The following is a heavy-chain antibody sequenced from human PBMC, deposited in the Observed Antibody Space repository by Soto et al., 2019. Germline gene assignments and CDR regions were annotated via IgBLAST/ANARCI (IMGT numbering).Heavy chain of an antibody. CDR2: ISGSGGST. CDR3: AKEYDYIWGSYRPKYFDY. V-gene: IGHV3-23*01. J-gene: IGHJ4*02. Sequence: GGSLRLSCAASGFTFSSYAMSWVRQAPGKGLEWVSAISGSGGSTYYADSVKGRFTISRDNSKNTLYLQMNSLRAEDTAVYYCAKEYDYIWGSYRPKYFDYWGQGTLVTVSS. CDR1: GFTFSSYA. D-gene: IGHD3-16*02.